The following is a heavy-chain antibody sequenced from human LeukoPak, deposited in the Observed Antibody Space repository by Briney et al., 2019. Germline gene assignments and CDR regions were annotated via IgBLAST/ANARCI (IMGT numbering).Heavy chain of an antibody. CDR2: IYYSGGT. Sequence: SETLSLTCTVSGGSISSYYWSWIRQPPGKGLEWIGYIYYSGGTNYNPSLKSRVTISVDTSKNQFSLKLSSVTAADTAVYYCARFSVAGTGVYWGQGTLVTVSS. D-gene: IGHD6-19*01. V-gene: IGHV4-59*01. J-gene: IGHJ4*02. CDR1: GGSISSYY. CDR3: ARFSVAGTGVY.